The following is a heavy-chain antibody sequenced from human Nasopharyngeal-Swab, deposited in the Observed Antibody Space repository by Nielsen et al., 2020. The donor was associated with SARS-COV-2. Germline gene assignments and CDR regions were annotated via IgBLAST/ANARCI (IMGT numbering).Heavy chain of an antibody. CDR3: ARSIAAAGNFPRIRVFPDV. V-gene: IGHV4-34*01. J-gene: IGHJ6*04. Sequence: WIRQPPGKGLEWIGEINHSGSTNYNPSLKSRVTISVDASKTQFSLKLSSVTAADTAVYYCARSIAAAGNFPRIRVFPDVWGKGTTVTVSS. CDR2: INHSGST. D-gene: IGHD6-13*01.